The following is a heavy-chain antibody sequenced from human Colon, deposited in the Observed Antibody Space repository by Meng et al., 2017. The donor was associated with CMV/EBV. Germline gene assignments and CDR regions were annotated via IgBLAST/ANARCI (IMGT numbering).Heavy chain of an antibody. CDR3: VRDQMTMISDAGLGYLRLDP. D-gene: IGHD1-1*01. J-gene: IGHJ5*02. CDR2: IGNT. CDR1: GD. Sequence: SETLSLTCTVSGDWGWIRQPPGKGLIGNTYYNSSLRSRVTMSLDKSKKWFSLKVTSVTAADTAMYYCVRDQMTMISDAGLGYLRLDPWGQGTLVTVSS. V-gene: IGHV4-39*07.